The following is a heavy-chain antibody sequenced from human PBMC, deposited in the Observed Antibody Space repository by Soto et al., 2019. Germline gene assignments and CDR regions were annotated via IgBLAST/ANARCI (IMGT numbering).Heavy chain of an antibody. D-gene: IGHD3-22*01. V-gene: IGHV1-2*02. CDR3: ARGAQGFFPVSGIYFYFDH. Sequence: ASVKVSCKASDYTFTSYGISWVRQAPGQGLEWMGWVHPDSGGTNVAQAFQDRVTMTADTSITTAYMDLARLRPDDTAIFYCARGAQGFFPVSGIYFYFDHWGQGTPVTVSS. CDR2: VHPDSGGT. J-gene: IGHJ4*02. CDR1: DYTFTSYG.